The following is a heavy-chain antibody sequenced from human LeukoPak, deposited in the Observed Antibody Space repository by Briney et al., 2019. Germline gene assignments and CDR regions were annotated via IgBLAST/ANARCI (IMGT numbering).Heavy chain of an antibody. Sequence: GTSLRHSCAACGFTFIRYVMHWVRQAPGKGLEWVAVIWSDGNNKEHGDSVKGRFTISRDNSKNTLYLQMNSLRAEDTAMYYCARDYSTSKSCMDAWGQGPSVTVSS. CDR1: GFTFIRYV. D-gene: IGHD5/OR15-5a*01. J-gene: IGHJ6*02. CDR2: IWSDGNNK. CDR3: ARDYSTSKSCMDA. V-gene: IGHV3-33*01.